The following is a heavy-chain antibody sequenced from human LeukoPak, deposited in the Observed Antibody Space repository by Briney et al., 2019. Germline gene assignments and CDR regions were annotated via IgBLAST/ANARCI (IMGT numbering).Heavy chain of an antibody. D-gene: IGHD3-3*01. J-gene: IGHJ4*02. Sequence: ASVEVSCKASGGTFSSYAISWARQAPGQGVEWMGGIIPIFGTANYAQKFQGRVTITADKSTSTAYMELSRLRSDDTAVYYCARDRSSGVGNYFDYWGQGTLVTVSS. CDR1: GGTFSSYA. CDR3: ARDRSSGVGNYFDY. CDR2: IIPIFGTA. V-gene: IGHV1-69*06.